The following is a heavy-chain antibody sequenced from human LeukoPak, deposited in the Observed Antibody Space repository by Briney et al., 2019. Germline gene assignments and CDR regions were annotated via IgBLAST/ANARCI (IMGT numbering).Heavy chain of an antibody. CDR1: GFTFSSYE. D-gene: IGHD5-18*01. V-gene: IGHV3-48*03. J-gene: IGHJ6*02. CDR2: ISSSGSTI. CDR3: ARAPATAMVTMGYYYYGMDV. Sequence: GGSLRLSCAASGFTFSSYEMNWVRQAPGKGLEWVSYISSSGSTIYYADSVKGRFTISRDNAKNSLYLQMNSLRAEDTAVYYCARAPATAMVTMGYYYYGMDVWGQGTTVTVSS.